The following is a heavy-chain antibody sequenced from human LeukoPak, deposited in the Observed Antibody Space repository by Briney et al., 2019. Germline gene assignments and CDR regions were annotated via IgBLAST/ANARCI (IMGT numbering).Heavy chain of an antibody. CDR3: SRGVRFGELFNFLDY. J-gene: IGHJ4*02. D-gene: IGHD3-10*01. V-gene: IGHV3-74*01. Sequence: GGSLRLSCAASGFTFSSYWMHWVRQAPGKGLVWVSRITSNGSSTNYADSVKGRFIISSANSKNTLYLQMNSLRAEDTAVYYCSRGVRFGELFNFLDYWGEGTLFTVSS. CDR2: ITSNGSST. CDR1: GFTFSSYW.